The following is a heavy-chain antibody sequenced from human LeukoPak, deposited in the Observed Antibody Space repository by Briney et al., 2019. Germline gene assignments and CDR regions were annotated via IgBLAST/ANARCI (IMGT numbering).Heavy chain of an antibody. Sequence: PGRSLRLSCAASGFKFDEYGMHWVRQAPGKGLEWVSGISWTSANIGYADSVQGRFTISRDNAKNSLYLQMNSLRPEDTAFYYCATRIALSGRYYFDSWGQGTLVTVSS. CDR1: GFKFDEYG. V-gene: IGHV3-9*01. CDR2: ISWTSANI. J-gene: IGHJ4*02. CDR3: ATRIALSGRYYFDS. D-gene: IGHD6-19*01.